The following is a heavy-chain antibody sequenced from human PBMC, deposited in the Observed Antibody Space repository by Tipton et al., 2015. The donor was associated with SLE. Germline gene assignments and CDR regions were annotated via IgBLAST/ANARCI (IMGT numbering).Heavy chain of an antibody. D-gene: IGHD1-26*01. CDR1: GFTLSTYE. J-gene: IGHJ2*01. V-gene: IGHV3-48*03. CDR2: IGGSGSPK. CDR3: ARDDILGATFFDL. Sequence: LSLTCAASGFTLSTYEMNWVRQAPGKGLEWVSYIGGSGSPKYYADSVKGRFTISRDNAILYLQMNSLRAEDTAVYYCARDDILGATFFDLWGQGTLVTVSS.